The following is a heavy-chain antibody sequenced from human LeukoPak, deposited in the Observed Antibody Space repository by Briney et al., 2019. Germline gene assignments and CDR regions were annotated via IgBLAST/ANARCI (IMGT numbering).Heavy chain of an antibody. Sequence: GESLRLSCAVSGVSFSSYAVGWVRQTPGKGLQLVSTITGSGDSTFYADSVNGRFTVSRDNSKNTLYLQMSSLRADDTALYYCAFGPHQQWLLADYWGQGTLVTVSS. CDR1: GVSFSSYA. V-gene: IGHV3-23*01. J-gene: IGHJ4*02. CDR3: AFGPHQQWLLADY. CDR2: ITGSGDST. D-gene: IGHD6-19*01.